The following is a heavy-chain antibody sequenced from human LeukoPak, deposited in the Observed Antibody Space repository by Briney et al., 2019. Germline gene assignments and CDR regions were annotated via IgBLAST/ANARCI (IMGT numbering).Heavy chain of an antibody. CDR2: ISGSGRAT. Sequence: GGSLRLSCEASGFNFSDYYMSWIRQAPGKGLEWISSISGSGRATFYADSVRGRFTMYRDNSKDSLFLRINSLRVEDTALYFCARDQGDYYGSARHWFDSWGQGTLVTVSS. CDR3: ARDQGDYYGSARHWFDS. D-gene: IGHD3-10*01. V-gene: IGHV3-11*01. CDR1: GFNFSDYY. J-gene: IGHJ5*01.